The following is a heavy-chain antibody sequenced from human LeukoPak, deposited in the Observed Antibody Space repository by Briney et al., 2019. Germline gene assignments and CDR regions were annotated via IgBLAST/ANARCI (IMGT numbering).Heavy chain of an antibody. CDR3: ARNIGYCSGGSCYSGLSGDWFDP. J-gene: IGHJ5*02. D-gene: IGHD2-15*01. CDR2: IYYSGST. CDR1: GGSISSYY. Sequence: SETLSLTCTVSGGSISSYYWSWIRQPPGKGLERIGYIYYSGSTNYNPSLKSRVTISVDTSKNQFSLKLSSVTAADTAVYYCARNIGYCSGGSCYSGLSGDWFDPWGQGTLVTVSS. V-gene: IGHV4-59*01.